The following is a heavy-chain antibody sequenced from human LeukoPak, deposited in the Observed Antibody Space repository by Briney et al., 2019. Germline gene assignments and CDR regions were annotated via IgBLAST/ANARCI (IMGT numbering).Heavy chain of an antibody. CDR2: ISAYNGDT. CDR3: ARVFYFYDTSGPQYSFDY. CDR1: GYPFISYG. Sequence: ASVKVSCKTSGYPFISYGLSWVRQAPGQGLEWMGWISAYNGDTNYAQRLKGRVTITPDTSTTTAYMELRSLRSDDTAVYYCARVFYFYDTSGPQYSFDYWGQGTLVTVSS. D-gene: IGHD3-22*01. V-gene: IGHV1-18*04. J-gene: IGHJ4*02.